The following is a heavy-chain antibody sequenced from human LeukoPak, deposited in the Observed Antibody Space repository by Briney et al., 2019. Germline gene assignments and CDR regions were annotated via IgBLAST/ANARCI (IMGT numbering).Heavy chain of an antibody. J-gene: IGHJ4*02. Sequence: GGSLRLSCAASGFTFSSYWMHWVRQAPGKGLVWVSRINNDGSSTPYADSVKGRSTISRDNAKNTLYLQMNSLRAEDTAVYYCARSNHGCHDYWGQGTLVTVSS. CDR2: INNDGSST. CDR1: GFTFSSYW. V-gene: IGHV3-74*01. CDR3: ARSNHGCHDY. D-gene: IGHD4-11*01.